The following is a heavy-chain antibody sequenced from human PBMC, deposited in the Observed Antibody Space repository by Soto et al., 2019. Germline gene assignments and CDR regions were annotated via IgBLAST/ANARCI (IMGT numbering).Heavy chain of an antibody. J-gene: IGHJ6*04. D-gene: IGHD3-3*01. CDR1: VYTFTSYG. CDR2: ISAYNGNT. V-gene: IGHV1-18*01. Sequence: LNRSRKASVYTFTSYGSSRVRQNHGKGLEWMGWISAYNGNTNYAQKLQGRVTMTTDTSTSTAYMELRSLRSDDTAVYYCARDVNPSGIIIFGVVITPGYYYYGMDVWGEGTTVTVYS. CDR3: ARDVNPSGIIIFGVVITPGYYYYGMDV.